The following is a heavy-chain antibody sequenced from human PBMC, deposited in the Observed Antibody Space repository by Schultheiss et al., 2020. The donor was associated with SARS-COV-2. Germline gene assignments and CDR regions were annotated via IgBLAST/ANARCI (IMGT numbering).Heavy chain of an antibody. V-gene: IGHV3-48*04. CDR1: GFTFSSYA. J-gene: IGHJ6*02. Sequence: GGSLRLSCAASGFTFSSYAMSWVRQAPGKGLEWVSGISWNSDSMAYADSVKGRITISRDNAKNSLYLQMNSLRAEDTAVYYCARDLCSTSCYRWGYYYGMDVWGQGTTVTVSS. CDR2: ISWNSDSM. D-gene: IGHD2-2*02. CDR3: ARDLCSTSCYRWGYYYGMDV.